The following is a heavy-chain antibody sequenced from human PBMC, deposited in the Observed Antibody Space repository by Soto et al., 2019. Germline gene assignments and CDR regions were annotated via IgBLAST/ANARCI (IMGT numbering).Heavy chain of an antibody. CDR3: ARGKIAVAGTGGGYYYYYGMDV. CDR1: GGSISSGDYY. V-gene: IGHV4-30-4*01. Sequence: LSLTCTVSGGSISSGDYYWSWIRQPPGKGLEWIGYIYYSGSTYYNPSLKSRVTISVDTSKNQFSLKLSSVTAADTAVYYCARGKIAVAGTGGGYYYYYGMDVWGQGTTVTVSS. J-gene: IGHJ6*02. D-gene: IGHD6-19*01. CDR2: IYYSGST.